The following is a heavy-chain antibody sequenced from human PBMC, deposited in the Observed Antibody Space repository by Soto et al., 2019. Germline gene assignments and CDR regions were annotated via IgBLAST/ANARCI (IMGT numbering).Heavy chain of an antibody. D-gene: IGHD2-2*01. Sequence: SETLSLTCTVSGGSISSYYWSWIRQPPGKGLEWIGYIYYSGSTNYNPSLKSRVTISVDTSKNQFSVKLSSVTAADTAVYYCARAPQGYQLLPFDPWGQGTLVTVSS. V-gene: IGHV4-59*01. CDR1: GGSISSYY. J-gene: IGHJ5*02. CDR2: IYYSGST. CDR3: ARAPQGYQLLPFDP.